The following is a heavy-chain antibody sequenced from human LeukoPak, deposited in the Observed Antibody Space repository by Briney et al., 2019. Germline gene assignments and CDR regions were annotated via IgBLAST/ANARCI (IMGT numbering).Heavy chain of an antibody. CDR1: GFSFDDYT. Sequence: GGSLRLSCAASGFSFDDYTMHWVRQAPGKGLEWVSLITRDGVTTMYADSVKGRFTISRDTRKNSLSLQMRSLRSEDTALYYCATERQKYFDYWGQGTLVTVSS. V-gene: IGHV3-43*01. J-gene: IGHJ4*02. CDR2: ITRDGVTT. CDR3: ATERQKYFDY.